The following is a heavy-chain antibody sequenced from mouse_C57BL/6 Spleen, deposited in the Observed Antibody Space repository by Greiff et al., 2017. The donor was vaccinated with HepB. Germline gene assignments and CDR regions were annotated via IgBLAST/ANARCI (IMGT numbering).Heavy chain of an antibody. CDR3: TSGVLRYPYYFDY. D-gene: IGHD1-1*01. CDR1: GYTFTDYE. V-gene: IGHV1-15*01. CDR2: IDPETGGT. J-gene: IGHJ2*01. Sequence: QVQLKQSGAELVRPGASVTLSCKASGYTFTDYEMHWVKQTPVHGLEWIGAIDPETGGTAYNQKFKGKAILTADKSSSTAYMELRSLTSEDSAVYYCTSGVLRYPYYFDYWGQGTTLTVSS.